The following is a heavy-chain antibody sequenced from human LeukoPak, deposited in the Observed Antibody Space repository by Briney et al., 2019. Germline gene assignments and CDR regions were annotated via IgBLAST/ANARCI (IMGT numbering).Heavy chain of an antibody. CDR2: IWYDGSKK. J-gene: IGHJ3*02. V-gene: IGHV3-33*01. CDR1: GFTFSSYG. CDR3: GRRGGMSSIATAEAFDI. D-gene: IGHD6-13*01. Sequence: PGRSLRLSCAASGFTFSSYGMHWVRQAPGKGLEWVAFIWYDGSKKYYADSVKGRFTISRDNSKNTLYLQMNSLRAEDTAVYYCGRRGGMSSIATAEAFDIWGQGTMVTVSS.